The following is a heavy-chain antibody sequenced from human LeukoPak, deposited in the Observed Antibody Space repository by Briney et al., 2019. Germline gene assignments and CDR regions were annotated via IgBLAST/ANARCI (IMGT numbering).Heavy chain of an antibody. Sequence: PGGSLRLSCAASGFTFSSYGMHWVRQAPGKGLEWVAVIWYDGSNKYYADSVKGRFTISRDNSKNTLYLQMNSLRAEDTAVYYCARPTDDILTGYHDYYGMDVWGQGTTVTVSS. CDR2: IWYDGSNK. J-gene: IGHJ6*02. CDR3: ARPTDDILTGYHDYYGMDV. V-gene: IGHV3-33*01. D-gene: IGHD3-9*01. CDR1: GFTFSSYG.